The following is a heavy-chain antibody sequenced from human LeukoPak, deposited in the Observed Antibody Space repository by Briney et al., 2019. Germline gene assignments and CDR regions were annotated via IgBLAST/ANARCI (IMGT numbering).Heavy chain of an antibody. CDR1: GFTFSSYS. CDR2: ISSSSSYI. D-gene: IGHD6-13*01. Sequence: GGSLRLSCAASGFTFSSYSMNWVRQAPGKGLEWVSSISSSSSYIYYADSVKGRFTISRDNAKNSLYLQMNSLRAVDTAVYYCASQAYSSSWYYYWGQGTLVTVSS. V-gene: IGHV3-21*01. J-gene: IGHJ4*02. CDR3: ASQAYSSSWYYY.